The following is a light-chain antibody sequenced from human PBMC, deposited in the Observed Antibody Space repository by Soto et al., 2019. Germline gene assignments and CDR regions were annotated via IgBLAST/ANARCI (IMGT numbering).Light chain of an antibody. Sequence: QSVLTQPASVSGSPGQSITISCTGTSSDVGGYNYVSWYQQHPSKAPRVMIYEVSNRPSGVSNRFSGSKSGNTASLTISGLQAEDEADYYCSSYTSRSTLNYVFGSGTKLTVL. J-gene: IGLJ1*01. CDR3: SSYTSRSTLNYV. CDR2: EVS. V-gene: IGLV2-14*01. CDR1: SSDVGGYNY.